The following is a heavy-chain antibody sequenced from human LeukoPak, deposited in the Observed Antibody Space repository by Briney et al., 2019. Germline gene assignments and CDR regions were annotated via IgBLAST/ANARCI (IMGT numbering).Heavy chain of an antibody. D-gene: IGHD6-13*01. J-gene: IGHJ4*02. CDR1: GFIFSDYY. V-gene: IGHV3-11*06. CDR3: ARIRGSYYLDY. Sequence: GGSLRLSCAPSGFIFSDYYMSWIRQAPGKGLEWVSYISGSTTYTNYADSVKGRFTISRDNAKNSLYLQMSSLRAEDTAVYFCARIRGSYYLDYWGQGTLVTVSS. CDR2: ISGSTTYT.